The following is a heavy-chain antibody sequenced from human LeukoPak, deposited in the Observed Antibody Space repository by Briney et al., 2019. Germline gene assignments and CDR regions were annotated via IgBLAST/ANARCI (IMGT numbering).Heavy chain of an antibody. V-gene: IGHV3-21*01. D-gene: IGHD6-19*01. CDR1: GFTFSSYS. CDR3: ASSSGWYEGGPTDY. CDR2: ISSSSSYI. J-gene: IGHJ4*02. Sequence: GGSLRLSCAASGFTFSSYSMNWVRQAPGKGLEWVSSISSSSSYIYYADSVKGRFTISRDNAKNSLYLQMNSLRAEDTAVYYCASSSGWYEGGPTDYWGQGTLVTVSS.